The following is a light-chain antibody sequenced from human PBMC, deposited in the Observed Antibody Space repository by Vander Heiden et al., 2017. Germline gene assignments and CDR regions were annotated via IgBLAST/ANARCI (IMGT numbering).Light chain of an antibody. CDR2: SNY. V-gene: IGLV1-44*01. J-gene: IGLJ2*01. CDR1: CRNLGGTA. Sequence: QSVLTHPPAASGTPGRQVTIPCSGRCRNLGGTAVTWSPQLPGTPPTHLIYSNYQRPSGVPYRRSGSKSGTSASLAISGLQSEEEADYYCATWDDSLNGVVFGGGTKLTVL. CDR3: ATWDDSLNGVV.